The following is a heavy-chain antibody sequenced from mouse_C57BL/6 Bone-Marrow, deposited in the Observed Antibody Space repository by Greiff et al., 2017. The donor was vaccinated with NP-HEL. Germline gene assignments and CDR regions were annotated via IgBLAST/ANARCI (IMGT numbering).Heavy chain of an antibody. CDR1: GFSFTSYA. J-gene: IGHJ3*01. V-gene: IGHV2-9-1*01. D-gene: IGHD1-1*01. CDR3: ARNDYGSSDWFAY. Sequence: VQLVESGPGLVAPSQSLSITCTVSGFSFTSYAISWVRQPPGQGLEWLGVIWTGGGTTYNSAIKSSLSISKDNSTSQVFLKMNIRQTEDTARYYCARNDYGSSDWFAYWGQGTLVTVSA. CDR2: IWTGGGT.